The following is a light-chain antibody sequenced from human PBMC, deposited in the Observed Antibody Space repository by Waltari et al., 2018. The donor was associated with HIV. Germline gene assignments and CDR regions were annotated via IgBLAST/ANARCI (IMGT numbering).Light chain of an antibody. Sequence: IVLTQSPGTLSLSPGERATLSCRASQSVSSKYLAWYQQKPGRAPRRLIYGASSRATGIPDRFTGSGSGTDFTLTISSLEPEDFAVYYCQLYVDLPTYTCGQGTKLEI. V-gene: IGKV3-20*01. CDR1: QSVSSKY. CDR2: GAS. J-gene: IGKJ2*01. CDR3: QLYVDLPTYT.